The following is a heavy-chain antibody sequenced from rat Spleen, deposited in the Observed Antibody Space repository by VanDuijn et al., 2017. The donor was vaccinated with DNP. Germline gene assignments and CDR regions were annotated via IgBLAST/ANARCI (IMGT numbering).Heavy chain of an antibody. D-gene: IGHD4-3*01. V-gene: IGHV5-22*01. Sequence: EVQLVESGGGLVQPGRSLKLSCAPSGFTFSDYYMAWVRQAPKKGLEWVASINIDGGKTYYPDSVKGRFAISRDNAKSTLYLQMNSLRSEDMATYYCIRWNSGHFDYWGQGVMVTVSS. CDR2: INIDGGKT. CDR1: GFTFSDYY. CDR3: IRWNSGHFDY. J-gene: IGHJ2*01.